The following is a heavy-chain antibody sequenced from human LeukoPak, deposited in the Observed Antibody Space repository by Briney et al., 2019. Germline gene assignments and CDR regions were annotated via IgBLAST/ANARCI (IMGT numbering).Heavy chain of an antibody. Sequence: GGSLRLSCAASGFTFNNHNMNWVRRAPGKGLEWVSYISSSSSTIYYTDSVKGRFTISRDNAKNSLYLQMNSLGAEDTAVYYCARVGQGEWFFDLWGRGTLVTVSS. CDR3: ARVGQGEWFFDL. V-gene: IGHV3-48*04. CDR1: GFTFNNHN. CDR2: ISSSSSTI. J-gene: IGHJ2*01. D-gene: IGHD1-26*01.